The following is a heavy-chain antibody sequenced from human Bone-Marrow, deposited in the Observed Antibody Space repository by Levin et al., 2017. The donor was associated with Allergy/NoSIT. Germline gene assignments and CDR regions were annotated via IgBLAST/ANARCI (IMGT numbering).Heavy chain of an antibody. CDR2: VYYSWST. CDR1: GGSISSYSSY. Sequence: SETLSLTCTVSGGSISSYSSYWGWIRQPPGKGLEWIGSVYYSWSTFCNPSLKSRVTISVATSKNQFSLKLTSLTAADTAVYYCARQGNQTPGIATLGGDAFDIWGQGTMVTFSS. V-gene: IGHV4-39*01. J-gene: IGHJ3*02. CDR3: ARQGNQTPGIATLGGDAFDI. D-gene: IGHD6-13*01.